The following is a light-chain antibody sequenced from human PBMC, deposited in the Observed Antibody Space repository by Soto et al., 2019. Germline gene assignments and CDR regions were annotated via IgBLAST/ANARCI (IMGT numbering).Light chain of an antibody. V-gene: IGKV3-20*01. CDR2: GAS. CDR1: QSVSSNY. J-gene: IGKJ2*01. Sequence: EIVSTQSPGTLSLSPGERATLSCRASQSVSSNYLAWYQQKPGQAPRLLIYGASNRATGIPDRFSGSGSGTGFTLTISRLEPEDFAVYFCQQYGSSPPFTFGQGTKVEIK. CDR3: QQYGSSPPFT.